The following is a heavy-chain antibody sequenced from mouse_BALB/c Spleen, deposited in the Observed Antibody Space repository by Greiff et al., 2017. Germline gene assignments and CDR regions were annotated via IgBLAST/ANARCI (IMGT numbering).Heavy chain of an antibody. J-gene: IGHJ2*01. CDR3: ARGGAYYRYDGDY. V-gene: IGHV1-7*01. Sequence: QVQLQQSGAELAKPGASVKMSCKASGYTFTSYWMHWVKQRPGQGLEWIGYINPSTGYTEYNQKFKDKATLTADKSSSTAYMQLSSLTSEDSAVYYCARGGAYYRYDGDYWGQGTTLTVSS. D-gene: IGHD2-14*01. CDR1: GYTFTSYW. CDR2: INPSTGYT.